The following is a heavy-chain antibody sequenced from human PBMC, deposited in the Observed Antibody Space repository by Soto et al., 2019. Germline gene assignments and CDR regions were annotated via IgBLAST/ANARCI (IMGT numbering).Heavy chain of an antibody. CDR3: ASGSYDQGDDRWFDP. J-gene: IGHJ5*02. V-gene: IGHV4-31*03. CDR1: GDSISSGGSY. Sequence: SETLSLTCTVSGDSISSGGSYWNWIRQRPGKGLEWMGYIFYSGSFYYTPSLRGRVIMSADTSKNQFYLRLSSVTAADTAVYYCASGSYDQGDDRWFDPWGQGTLGTVPS. D-gene: IGHD3-16*01. CDR2: IFYSGSF.